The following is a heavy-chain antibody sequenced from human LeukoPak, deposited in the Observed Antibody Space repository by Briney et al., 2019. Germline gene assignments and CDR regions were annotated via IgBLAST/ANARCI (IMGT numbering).Heavy chain of an antibody. V-gene: IGHV3-74*01. CDR3: AREILEPGKTHEY. CDR2: INNDGTAT. Sequence: GRSLRLPCAASGFTFSSYWMHWVRQAPGKGLVWVSRINNDGTATFFADSVKGRFTISRDNAKNTLYLQMDSLRAEDTAMYYCAREILEPGKTHEYWGQGTLVTVSS. J-gene: IGHJ4*02. D-gene: IGHD1-1*01. CDR1: GFTFSSYW.